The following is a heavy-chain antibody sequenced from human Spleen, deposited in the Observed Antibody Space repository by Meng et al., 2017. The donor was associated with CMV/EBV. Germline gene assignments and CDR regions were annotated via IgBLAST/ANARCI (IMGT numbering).Heavy chain of an antibody. V-gene: IGHV3-30*04. CDR2: MSYDGSNK. CDR3: AKLPRIVVDGLFDP. J-gene: IGHJ5*02. CDR1: GFTFSNYA. Sequence: LSLTCAASGFTFSNYAMHWVRQAPGKGLEWVAVMSYDGSNKYYADSVKGRFTISRDNSKNTLYLQMNSLRAEDTAVYYCAKLPRIVVDGLFDPWGQGTLVTVSS. D-gene: IGHD1-26*01.